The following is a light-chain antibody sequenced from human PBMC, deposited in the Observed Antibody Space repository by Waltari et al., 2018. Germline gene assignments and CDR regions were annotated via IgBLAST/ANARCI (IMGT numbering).Light chain of an antibody. CDR3: QQYYSTPPT. J-gene: IGKJ4*01. Sequence: DIVMTQSPDSLAVSLGERATINCKSSQSVLYSSNNKNYLAWYQQKPGQPPKLLIYWASTRESVVPDRFSGSGSGTDFTRTISSLQAEDVAVYYCQQYYSTPPTFGGGTKVEIK. V-gene: IGKV4-1*01. CDR1: QSVLYSSNNKNY. CDR2: WAS.